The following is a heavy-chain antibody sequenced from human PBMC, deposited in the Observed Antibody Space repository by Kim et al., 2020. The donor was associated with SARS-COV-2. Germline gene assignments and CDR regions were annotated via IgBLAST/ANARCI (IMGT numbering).Heavy chain of an antibody. D-gene: IGHD3-9*01. CDR2: IYPGDSNT. V-gene: IGHV5-51*01. Sequence: GESLKISCKASGYRFTSYWIGWVRQMPGKGLAWMGIIYPGDSNTRYSPSFQGQVTISADKSISTAYLQWNSLKASDTAMYYCARGETRYYWGQGTPVTVSS. J-gene: IGHJ4*02. CDR1: GYRFTSYW. CDR3: ARGETRYY.